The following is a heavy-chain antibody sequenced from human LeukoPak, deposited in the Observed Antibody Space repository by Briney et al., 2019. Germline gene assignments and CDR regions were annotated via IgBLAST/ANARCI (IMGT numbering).Heavy chain of an antibody. CDR1: GFTFDDYA. CDR2: ISWNSGSI. V-gene: IGHV3-9*01. D-gene: IGHD5-12*01. CDR3: AKVMSGYDLGPKYFDY. J-gene: IGHJ4*02. Sequence: GGSLRLSCAASGFTFDDYAMHWVRQAPGKGLEGVSGISWNSGSIGYADSVKGRFTISRDNAKNSLYLQMNSLRAEDTALYYCAKVMSGYDLGPKYFDYWGQGTLVTVSS.